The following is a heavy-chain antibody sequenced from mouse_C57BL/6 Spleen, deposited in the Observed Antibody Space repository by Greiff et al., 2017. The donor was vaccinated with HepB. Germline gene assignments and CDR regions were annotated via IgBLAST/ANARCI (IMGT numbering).Heavy chain of an antibody. CDR1: GYAFSSSW. Sequence: QVQLQQSGPELVKPGASVKISCKASGYAFSSSWMNWVKQRPGKGLEWIGRIYPGDGDTNYNGKFKGKATLTADKSSSTAYMQLSSLTSEDSAVYFCASYGNFYYAMDYWGQGTSVTVSS. CDR3: ASYGNFYYAMDY. D-gene: IGHD2-1*01. CDR2: IYPGDGDT. J-gene: IGHJ4*01. V-gene: IGHV1-82*01.